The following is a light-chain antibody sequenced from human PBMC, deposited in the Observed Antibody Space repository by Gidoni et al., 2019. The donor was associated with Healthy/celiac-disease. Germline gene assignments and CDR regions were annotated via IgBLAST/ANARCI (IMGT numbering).Light chain of an antibody. CDR3: QQRSNWPLT. J-gene: IGKJ4*01. CDR2: DAS. Sequence: EIVLTQSPATLSLSPGERATLSCRASQSISSYLGWYPQTPGQAPRLLISDASNRATGVPARFSGSWSGTDFTLTFSSLEPEDFAVYYFQQRSNWPLTFGGGTKVDIK. V-gene: IGKV3-11*01. CDR1: QSISSY.